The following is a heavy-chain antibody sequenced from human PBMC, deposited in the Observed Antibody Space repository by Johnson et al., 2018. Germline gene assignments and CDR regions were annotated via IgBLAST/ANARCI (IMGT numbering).Heavy chain of an antibody. V-gene: IGHV3-74*01. D-gene: IGHD3-22*01. CDR2: INSDGSST. Sequence: VQLQESGGGLVQPGGSLRLSCAASGFTFSSYWMHWVRQDPGKGLVWVSRINSDGSSTSYADSGKGRFTISRDNAKNTLYLQMNSLRAGDTAVYYCARGATYYDSSGYLGFQHWGQGTLVTVS. CDR3: ARGATYYDSSGYLGFQH. J-gene: IGHJ1*01. CDR1: GFTFSSYW.